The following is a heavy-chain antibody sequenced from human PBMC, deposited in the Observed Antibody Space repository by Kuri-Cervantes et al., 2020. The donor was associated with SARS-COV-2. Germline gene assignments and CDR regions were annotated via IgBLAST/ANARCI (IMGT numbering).Heavy chain of an antibody. CDR1: GGSISSYY. V-gene: IGHV4-39*01. CDR2: IYYSGGT. CDR3: ARPSQARTGWFDP. Sequence: SETLSLTCTVSGGSISSYYWSWIRQPPGKGLEWIGSIYYSGGTYYNPSLKSRVTISVDTSKNQFSLKLSSVTAADTAVYYCARPSQARTGWFDPWGQGTLVTVSS. J-gene: IGHJ5*02.